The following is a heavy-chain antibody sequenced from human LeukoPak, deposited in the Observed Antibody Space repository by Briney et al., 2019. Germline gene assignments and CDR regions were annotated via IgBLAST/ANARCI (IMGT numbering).Heavy chain of an antibody. J-gene: IGHJ4*02. D-gene: IGHD1-26*01. V-gene: IGHV3-7*01. Sequence: PGGSLRLSCAASGFTLSTYWMSWVRQAPGKGLEWVANIKQDGSEKYYVDSVKGRFTISRDNTQNSLSLRMNSLRAEDTAVYYCVREAAATLFDYWGQGTLVTVSS. CDR1: GFTLSTYW. CDR3: VREAAATLFDY. CDR2: IKQDGSEK.